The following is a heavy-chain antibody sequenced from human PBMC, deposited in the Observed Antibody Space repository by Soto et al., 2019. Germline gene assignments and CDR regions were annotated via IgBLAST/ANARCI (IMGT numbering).Heavy chain of an antibody. CDR1: GFTFNTYS. CDR3: ARAASSGWYEADYFDC. CDR2: ISPSSTYI. D-gene: IGHD6-19*01. J-gene: IGHJ4*02. Sequence: PGGSLRLSCAASGFTFNTYSMNWVRQAPGKGLEWVSSISPSSTYIYYADSVKGRFTFSRDNANKSLYLQMNSLRAADTGVYYCARAASSGWYEADYFDCWGQGTLVTVSS. V-gene: IGHV3-21*01.